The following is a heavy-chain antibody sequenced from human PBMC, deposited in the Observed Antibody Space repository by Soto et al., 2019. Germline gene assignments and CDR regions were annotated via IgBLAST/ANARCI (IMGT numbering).Heavy chain of an antibody. Sequence: SQTLSLTCAISGDSVSSNSAAWNWIRQSPSRGLEWLGRTYYRSKWYNDYAVSVKSRITINPDTAKNQFSLQLNSGTPEDTAVYYCARARGYYDSSGYYFDYWGQGTLVTVSS. CDR2: TYYRSKWYN. V-gene: IGHV6-1*01. J-gene: IGHJ4*02. CDR3: ARARGYYDSSGYYFDY. D-gene: IGHD3-22*01. CDR1: GDSVSSNSAA.